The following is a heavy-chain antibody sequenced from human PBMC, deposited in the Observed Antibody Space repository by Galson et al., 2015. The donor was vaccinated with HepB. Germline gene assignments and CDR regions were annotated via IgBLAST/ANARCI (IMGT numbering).Heavy chain of an antibody. CDR2: ISAGSTTI. J-gene: IGHJ6*02. V-gene: IGHV3-48*01. CDR3: ARNPASYDYFNMDV. CDR1: GVTIPSYS. Sequence: SLRLSCAASGVTIPSYSMNWVRKAPGKGLEWLAYISAGSTTIYYAASVRGRFTIPRDNARNFVYLHMNSLRGEDTAVYYCARNPASYDYFNMDVWGHGTTVTVSS.